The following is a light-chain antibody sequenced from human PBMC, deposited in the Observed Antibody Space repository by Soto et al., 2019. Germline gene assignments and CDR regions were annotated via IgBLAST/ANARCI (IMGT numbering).Light chain of an antibody. J-gene: IGKJ1*01. CDR2: PVS. V-gene: IGKV1-39*01. Sequence: DIQMTQSPSSLSASVGDRITITCRASQSISNSLHWYQQKPGKAPKLLIYPVSTLQSGVPSRFSASGSVTYFTLTITSLQPEDFATYYCLQSYSSPRTFGPGTKVNI. CDR3: LQSYSSPRT. CDR1: QSISNS.